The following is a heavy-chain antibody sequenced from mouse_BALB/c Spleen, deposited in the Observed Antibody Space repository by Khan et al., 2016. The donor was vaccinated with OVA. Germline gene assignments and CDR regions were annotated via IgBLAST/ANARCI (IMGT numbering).Heavy chain of an antibody. CDR1: GFSLTYYG. CDR3: ARNYDYDEGLAY. V-gene: IGHV2-2*02. D-gene: IGHD2-4*01. CDR2: IWSGGST. Sequence: VQLKQSGPGLVQPSQSLSITCTVSGFSLTYYGVHWVRQSPGKGLEWLGVIWSGGSTDYNAALISRLNISKDNSKSQAFFKMNSLQVNDTAIYYCARNYDYDEGLAYWGQGTLVTVSA. J-gene: IGHJ3*01.